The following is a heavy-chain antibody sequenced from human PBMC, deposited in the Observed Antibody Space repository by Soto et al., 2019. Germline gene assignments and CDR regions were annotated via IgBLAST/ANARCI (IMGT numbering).Heavy chain of an antibody. CDR2: ISGTGGST. V-gene: IGHV3-23*01. Sequence: GGSLRLSCAASGFTFNNYAMNWVRQAPGKGLEWVATISGTGGSTYYADSVKGRFTISRDNAKNSLYLQMNSLRAEDTAVYYCAKGLEYSNYYYYMDVWGKGTTVTVSS. D-gene: IGHD4-4*01. CDR3: AKGLEYSNYYYYMDV. J-gene: IGHJ6*03. CDR1: GFTFNNYA.